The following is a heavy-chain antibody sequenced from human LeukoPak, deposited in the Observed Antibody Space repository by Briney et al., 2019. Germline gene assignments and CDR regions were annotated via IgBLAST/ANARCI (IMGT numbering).Heavy chain of an antibody. J-gene: IGHJ4*02. CDR2: FDPEDGET. Sequence: EASVKVSCRVSGCTLTELSMHWVRQAPGRGLEWMGGFDPEDGETIYAQKFQGRVTMTEDTSTDTAYMELSSLRSEDTAVYYCATDRRYYYDSSGYAFDYWGQGTLVTVSS. D-gene: IGHD3-22*01. CDR1: GCTLTELS. CDR3: ATDRRYYYDSSGYAFDY. V-gene: IGHV1-24*01.